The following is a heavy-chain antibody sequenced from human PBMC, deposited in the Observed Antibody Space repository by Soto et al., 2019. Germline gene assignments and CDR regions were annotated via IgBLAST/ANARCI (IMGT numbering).Heavy chain of an antibody. J-gene: IGHJ6*02. Sequence: QVQLQESGPGLVKSSQTLSLTCTVSGGSISSGAYYWTWIRQHPGKGLEWIGYIYYSGSIYYNPSLKSLVAISIDTSKNQFSLKLSSVTAADTAVFYCARAGGSNYAVDVWGQGTSVTVSS. V-gene: IGHV4-31*01. CDR3: ARAGGSNYAVDV. CDR1: GGSISSGAYY. CDR2: IYYSGSI.